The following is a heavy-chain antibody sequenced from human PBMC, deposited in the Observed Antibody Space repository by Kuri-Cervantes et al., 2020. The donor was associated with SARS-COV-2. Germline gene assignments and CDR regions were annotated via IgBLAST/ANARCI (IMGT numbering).Heavy chain of an antibody. V-gene: IGHV1-18*01. J-gene: IGHJ3*02. CDR2: ISAYNGNT. CDR1: GGTFSSYA. D-gene: IGHD2-21*02. CDR3: ARDCGDCYNDDAFDI. Sequence: ASVKVSCKASGGTFSSYAISWVRQAPGQGLEWMGWISAYNGNTNYAQKLQGRVTMTTDTSTSTAYMELSSLRSEDTAVYYCARDCGDCYNDDAFDIWGQGTMVTVSS.